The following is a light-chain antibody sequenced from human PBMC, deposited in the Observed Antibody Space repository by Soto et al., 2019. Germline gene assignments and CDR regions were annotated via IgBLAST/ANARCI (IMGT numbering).Light chain of an antibody. CDR2: DVS. CDR1: SGDVGGYNY. J-gene: IGLJ2*01. Sequence: QSALTQPASVSGSPGQSITISCTGTSGDVGGYNYVSWYQQHPGKAPKLMIYDVSNRPSGVSSRLSGSTSGNTASLTISGLQAEDEADYYCSSFSSSSTLFGGGTKLTVL. CDR3: SSFSSSSTL. V-gene: IGLV2-14*03.